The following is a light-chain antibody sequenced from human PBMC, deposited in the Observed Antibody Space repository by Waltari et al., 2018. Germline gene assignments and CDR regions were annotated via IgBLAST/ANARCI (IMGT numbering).Light chain of an antibody. Sequence: EIMLTQSPGSLSSSPGERVTLSCRASQSVSRSLAWYQQKPGQAPRLLIFGASNRATGIPDRFSGSGSGTDFSLTISRLEPEDFAVYYCQHYVSLPATFGQGTKVEIK. CDR2: GAS. CDR3: QHYVSLPAT. J-gene: IGKJ1*01. CDR1: QSVSRS. V-gene: IGKV3-20*01.